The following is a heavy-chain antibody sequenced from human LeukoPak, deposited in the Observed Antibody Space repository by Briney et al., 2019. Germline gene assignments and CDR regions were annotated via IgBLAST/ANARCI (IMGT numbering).Heavy chain of an antibody. Sequence: ASVKVSCKASGYTFTSYYMHWVRQAPGQGLEWMGIINPSGGSTSYAQKFQGRVTMTRDMSTSTVYMELSSQRSEDTAVYYCARADIVLMVYSLWGQGTLVTVSS. J-gene: IGHJ4*02. V-gene: IGHV1-46*01. D-gene: IGHD2-8*01. CDR1: GYTFTSYY. CDR3: ARADIVLMVYSL. CDR2: INPSGGST.